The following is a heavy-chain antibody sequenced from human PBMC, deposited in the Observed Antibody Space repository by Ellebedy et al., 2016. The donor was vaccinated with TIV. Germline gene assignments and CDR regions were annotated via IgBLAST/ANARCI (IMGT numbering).Heavy chain of an antibody. CDR1: GFAFSDYA. CDR3: ATRGSGHY. CDR2: ISRGSTST. Sequence: GESLKISXGASGFAFSDYAMNWVRQAPGKGLEWVAHISRGSTSTRYSDSVKGRFTISRDDANHSLYLQMNSLRADDTAVYYCATRGSGHYWGQGTPVTVSS. J-gene: IGHJ4*02. D-gene: IGHD3-10*01. V-gene: IGHV3-11*03.